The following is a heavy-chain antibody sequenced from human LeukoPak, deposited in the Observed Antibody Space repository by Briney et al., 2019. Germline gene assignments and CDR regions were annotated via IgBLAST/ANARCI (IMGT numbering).Heavy chain of an antibody. V-gene: IGHV4-34*01. CDR2: INHSGST. J-gene: IGHJ5*02. Sequence: PSETLSLTCAVYGGSFSGYYWSWIRQPPGKGLECIGEINHSGSTNYNPSLKSRVTISVGTSKNQFSLRLSSVTAADTAVYYCARGGITIFGVVKRRFDPWGQGTLVTVSS. CDR3: ARGGITIFGVVKRRFDP. D-gene: IGHD3-3*01. CDR1: GGSFSGYY.